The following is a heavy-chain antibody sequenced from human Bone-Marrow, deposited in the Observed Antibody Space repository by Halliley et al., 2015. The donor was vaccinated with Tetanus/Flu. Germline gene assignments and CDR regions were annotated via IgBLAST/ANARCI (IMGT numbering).Heavy chain of an antibody. V-gene: IGHV3-74*01. CDR3: VRKQSYDVWSGYYENDAFDI. Sequence: DGTSTRYADSVKGRFTISRDNAKNTLFLQMNSLRAEDTAVYHCVRKQSYDVWSGYYENDAFDIWGQGTRVTVSS. CDR2: DGTST. J-gene: IGHJ3*02. D-gene: IGHD3-3*01.